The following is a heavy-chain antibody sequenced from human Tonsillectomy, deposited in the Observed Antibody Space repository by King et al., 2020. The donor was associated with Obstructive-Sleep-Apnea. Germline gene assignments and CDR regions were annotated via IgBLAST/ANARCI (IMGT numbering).Heavy chain of an antibody. CDR1: GGSISSGTYY. D-gene: IGHD4-11*01. Sequence: VQLQESGPGLVKPSQTLSLKCTVSGGSISSGTYYWGWYRQHPGKGPEWIGVISYSGNTFYNPSLKSRVTISVEASETQFSLSLKSVTVADTAVYYCSRSTEYSNFETYWGQGSLVTVS. CDR2: ISYSGNT. J-gene: IGHJ4*02. CDR3: SRSTEYSNFETY. V-gene: IGHV4-31*03.